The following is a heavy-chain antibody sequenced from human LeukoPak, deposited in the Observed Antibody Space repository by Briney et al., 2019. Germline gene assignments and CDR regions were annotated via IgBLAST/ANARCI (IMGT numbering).Heavy chain of an antibody. V-gene: IGHV1-3*03. J-gene: IGHJ4*02. Sequence: ASVKVSCKASGYTFTSYAMHWVRQAPGQRLEWMGWINAGNGNTKYSQEFQGRVTITRDKSTSTAYMELSSLRSEDTAVYYCATAGLRSSLIDYWGQGTLVTVSS. D-gene: IGHD4-17*01. CDR3: ATAGLRSSLIDY. CDR2: INAGNGNT. CDR1: GYTFTSYA.